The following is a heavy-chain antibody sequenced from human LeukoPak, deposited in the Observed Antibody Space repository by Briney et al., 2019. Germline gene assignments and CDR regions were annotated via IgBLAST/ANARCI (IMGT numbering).Heavy chain of an antibody. CDR3: ARRRRIMITFGSRRAGYMDV. J-gene: IGHJ6*03. CDR2: IQTSGST. V-gene: IGHV4-4*07. D-gene: IGHD3-16*01. CDR1: GGSLSSLY. Sequence: PSQTLSLTCTVSGGSLSSLYWSWIRQPAGNGLEWIGRIQTSGSTNYSPSLQSRVTMSVDTSKNQFSLKLSSVTAADTAVYYCARRRRIMITFGSRRAGYMDVWGKGTTVTISS.